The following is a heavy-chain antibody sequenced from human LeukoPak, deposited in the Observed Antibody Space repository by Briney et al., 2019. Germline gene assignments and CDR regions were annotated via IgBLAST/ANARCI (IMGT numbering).Heavy chain of an antibody. CDR1: GFTVSSNY. Sequence: GGSLRPSCAASGFTVSSNYMSWVRRAPGKGLDWVSVIYSGGNTYYADSVKGRFTISRDNSKNTLYLQMNSLRAEDTAVYYCARDRVGATTNFDYWGQGTLVTVSS. D-gene: IGHD1-26*01. CDR3: ARDRVGATTNFDY. V-gene: IGHV3-53*01. J-gene: IGHJ4*02. CDR2: IYSGGNT.